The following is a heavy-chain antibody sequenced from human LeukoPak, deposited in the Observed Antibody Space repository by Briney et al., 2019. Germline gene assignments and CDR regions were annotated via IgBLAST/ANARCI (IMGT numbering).Heavy chain of an antibody. D-gene: IGHD4-17*01. CDR2: IYYSGST. V-gene: IGHV4-39*07. J-gene: IGHJ6*02. CDR3: ARDHGDYFGYYYGMDV. Sequence: SETLSLTCTVSGGSISSSSYYWGWIRQPPGKGLEWIGSIYYSGSTYYNPSLKSRVTISVDTSKNQFSLKLSSVTAADTAVYYCARDHGDYFGYYYGMDVWGQGTTVTVSS. CDR1: GGSISSSSYY.